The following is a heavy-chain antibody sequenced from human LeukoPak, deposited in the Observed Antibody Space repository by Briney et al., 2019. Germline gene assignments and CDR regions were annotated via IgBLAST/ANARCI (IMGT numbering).Heavy chain of an antibody. V-gene: IGHV1-18*01. CDR3: ASGHYYYYYGMDV. Sequence: ASVKVSCKASGYTFTSYGISWVRQAPGQGLEWMGWISAYNGNTNYAQKLQGRVTMTTDTSTSTAYMELRRLRSDDTAVYYCASGHYYYYYGMDVWGQGTTVTVSS. CDR2: ISAYNGNT. CDR1: GYTFTSYG. J-gene: IGHJ6*02.